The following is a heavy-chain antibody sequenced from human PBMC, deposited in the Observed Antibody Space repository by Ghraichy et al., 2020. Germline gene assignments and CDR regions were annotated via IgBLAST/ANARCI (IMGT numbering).Heavy chain of an antibody. Sequence: ASVKVSCKASGYTFTSYDINWVPQATGQGLEWMGWMNPNSGNTGYAQKFQGRVTITRNTSISTAYMELSSLRSEDTAVYYCARVLGFRAPSHVLGYWGQGTLVTVSS. D-gene: IGHD3-10*01. CDR2: MNPNSGNT. CDR3: ARVLGFRAPSHVLGY. CDR1: GYTFTSYD. J-gene: IGHJ4*02. V-gene: IGHV1-8*03.